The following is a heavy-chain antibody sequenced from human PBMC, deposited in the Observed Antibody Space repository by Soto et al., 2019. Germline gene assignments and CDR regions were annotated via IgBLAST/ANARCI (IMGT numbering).Heavy chain of an antibody. CDR3: ARMFTDYGDYLDY. D-gene: IGHD4-17*01. J-gene: IGHJ4*02. CDR2: IYYSGST. CDR1: GGSISSYY. Sequence: SETLSLTCAVSGGSISSYYWSWIRQPPGKGLEWIGYIYYSGSTNYNPSLKSRVTISVDTSKNQFSLKLSSVTAADTAVYYCARMFTDYGDYLDYWGQGTLVTVSS. V-gene: IGHV4-59*01.